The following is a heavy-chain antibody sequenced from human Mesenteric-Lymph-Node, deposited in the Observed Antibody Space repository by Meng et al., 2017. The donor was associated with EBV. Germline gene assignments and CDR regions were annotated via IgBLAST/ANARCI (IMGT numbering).Heavy chain of an antibody. CDR1: GFTFSDYY. Sequence: VRLVESGGELVKPGGSLRLSCAASGFTFSDYYLTWIRQAPGKGLEWVSYISSSGSTKYYADSVKGRFTISRDNVKKSLFLQMNSLRAEDTAVYYCARDHTSGWFDPWGQGTLVTVSS. D-gene: IGHD6-19*01. V-gene: IGHV3-11*01. CDR2: ISSSGSTK. CDR3: ARDHTSGWFDP. J-gene: IGHJ5*02.